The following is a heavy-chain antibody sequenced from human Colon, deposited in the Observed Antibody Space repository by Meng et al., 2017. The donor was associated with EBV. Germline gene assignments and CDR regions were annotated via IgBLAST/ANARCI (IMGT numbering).Heavy chain of an antibody. V-gene: IGHV4-34*01. J-gene: IGHJ5*02. CDR1: GGSFRDYY. Sequence: VPLQQWGAGLVKPSETLSRSCAVYGGSFRDYYWTWIRHPPGKGLEWIGEIDHRGNTKYNPSLKSRVTISLDTSKKQFSLKVSSVTAADSAVYYCARRGPSGNFSPWSQGALVTVSS. CDR2: IDHRGNT. D-gene: IGHD3-10*01. CDR3: ARRGPSGNFSP.